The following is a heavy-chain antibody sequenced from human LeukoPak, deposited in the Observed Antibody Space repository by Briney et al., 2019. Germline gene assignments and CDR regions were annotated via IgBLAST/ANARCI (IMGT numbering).Heavy chain of an antibody. V-gene: IGHV1-8*03. CDR2: MNPNSGNT. CDR3: ARAGLNCSSTSCYYYFDY. Sequence: ASVKVSCKASRYTFTSYDINWVRQATGQGLEWMGWMNPNSGNTGYAQKFQGRVTITRNTSISTAYMELSSLRSEDTAVYYCARAGLNCSSTSCYYYFDYWGQGTLVTVSS. D-gene: IGHD2-2*01. J-gene: IGHJ4*02. CDR1: RYTFTSYD.